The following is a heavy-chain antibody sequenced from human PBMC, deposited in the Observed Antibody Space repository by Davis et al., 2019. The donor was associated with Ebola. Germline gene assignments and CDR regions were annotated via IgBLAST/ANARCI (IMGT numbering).Heavy chain of an antibody. CDR2: IYHSGST. V-gene: IGHV4-34*01. Sequence: MPGGSLRLSCAVYGGSFSGYYWSWIRQPPGKGLEWIGEIYHSGSTNYNPSLKSRVTISVDTSKNQFSLKLSSVTAADTAVYYCARHSTRYYYYGMDVWGQGTTVTVSS. J-gene: IGHJ6*02. CDR3: ARHSTRYYYYGMDV. CDR1: GGSFSGYY. D-gene: IGHD1-1*01.